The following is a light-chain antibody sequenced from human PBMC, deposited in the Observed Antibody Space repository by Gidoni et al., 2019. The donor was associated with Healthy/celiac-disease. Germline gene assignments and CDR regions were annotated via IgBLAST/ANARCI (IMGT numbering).Light chain of an antibody. CDR1: NIGSKS. J-gene: IGLJ1*01. V-gene: IGLV3-21*04. CDR2: YDS. CDR3: QVWDSSSDLLYV. Sequence: SYVLTQPPSVSVAPGKTARITCGGNNIGSKSVHWYQQKPGPAPVLVIYYDSDRPSGIPERFSGSNSGNTATLTISRVEAGDEADYYCQVWDSSSDLLYVFGTGTKVTVL.